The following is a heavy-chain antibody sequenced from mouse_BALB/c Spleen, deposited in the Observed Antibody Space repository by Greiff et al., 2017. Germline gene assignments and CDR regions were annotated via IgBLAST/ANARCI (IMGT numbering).Heavy chain of an antibody. V-gene: IGHV5-17*02. CDR2: ISSGSSTI. D-gene: IGHD2-3*01. Sequence: EVKLVESGGGLVQPGGSRKLSCAASGFTFSGFGMHWVRQAPEKGLEWVAYISSGSSTIYYADTVKGRFTISRDNPKNTLFLQMTSLRSEDTAMYYCARERTLGWLLLDYWGQGTTLTVSS. J-gene: IGHJ2*01. CDR1: GFTFSGFG. CDR3: ARERTLGWLLLDY.